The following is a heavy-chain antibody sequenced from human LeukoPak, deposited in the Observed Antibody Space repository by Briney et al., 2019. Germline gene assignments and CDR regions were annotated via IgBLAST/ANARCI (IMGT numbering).Heavy chain of an antibody. CDR2: MNPNSGNT. CDR3: TTDRLSSGGFDN. Sequence: ASVKVSCKASGYTFTSYDINWVRQATGQGLEWMGWMNPNSGNTGYAQKFQGRVTMTRNTSISTAYMELSSLRSEDTAVYYCTTDRLSSGGFDNWGQGTLVTVSS. D-gene: IGHD6-19*01. V-gene: IGHV1-8*01. CDR1: GYTFTSYD. J-gene: IGHJ4*02.